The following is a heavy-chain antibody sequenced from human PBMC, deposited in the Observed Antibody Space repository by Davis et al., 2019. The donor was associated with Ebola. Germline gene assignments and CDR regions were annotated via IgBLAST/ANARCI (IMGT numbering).Heavy chain of an antibody. V-gene: IGHV4-59*08. Sequence: MLSETLSLTCIVSGGSIESYYLSWIRQPPGKAPEWIGYIYYSGSTKYNSSLQSRVTISVDTPRNQFSLKLTSMTAADTAVYYCARPVFGDAFDIWGQGTMVTVSS. J-gene: IGHJ3*02. CDR1: GGSIESYY. CDR2: IYYSGST. CDR3: ARPVFGDAFDI. D-gene: IGHD2-8*01.